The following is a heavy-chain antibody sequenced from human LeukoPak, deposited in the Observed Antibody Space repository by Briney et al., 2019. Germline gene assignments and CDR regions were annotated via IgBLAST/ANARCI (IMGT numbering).Heavy chain of an antibody. CDR3: ARATTVTTPADY. J-gene: IGHJ4*02. Sequence: SQTLSLTCTVSGGSISSGGYYWSWIRRHPGKGLEWIGYIYYSGSTYYNPSLKSRVTISADTSKNQFSLKLSSVTDADTAVYYCARATTVTTPADYWGQGTLVTVSS. V-gene: IGHV4-31*03. CDR1: GGSISSGGYY. D-gene: IGHD4-17*01. CDR2: IYYSGST.